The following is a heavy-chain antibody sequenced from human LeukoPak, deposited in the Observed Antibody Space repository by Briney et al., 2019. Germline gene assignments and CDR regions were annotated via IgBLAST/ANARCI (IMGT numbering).Heavy chain of an antibody. Sequence: SETLSLTCTVSGGSISSSSYYWGWIRQPPGKGLEWIGTIYYSGSTYYNPSLKSRVTISVDTSKNQFSLKLSSVTAADTAVYYCARDQWLPDSRGSYNWFDPWGQGTLVTVSS. CDR2: IYYSGST. D-gene: IGHD6-19*01. CDR3: ARDQWLPDSRGSYNWFDP. V-gene: IGHV4-39*07. J-gene: IGHJ5*02. CDR1: GGSISSSSYY.